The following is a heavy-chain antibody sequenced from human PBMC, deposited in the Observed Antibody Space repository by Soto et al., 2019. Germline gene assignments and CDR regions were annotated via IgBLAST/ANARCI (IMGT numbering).Heavy chain of an antibody. D-gene: IGHD3-22*01. Sequence: QVQLQESGPGLVKASETLSLSCTVSGHSISADYWSWIRQPAGKRLEWIGRVDASGNTNYNPSLKSRGTMSVDTSKNQFFLKVRSVTAADTAMYFCARDVGGSVVPHWFDPWGQGALVTVSS. J-gene: IGHJ5*02. CDR3: ARDVGGSVVPHWFDP. V-gene: IGHV4-4*07. CDR1: GHSISADY. CDR2: VDASGNT.